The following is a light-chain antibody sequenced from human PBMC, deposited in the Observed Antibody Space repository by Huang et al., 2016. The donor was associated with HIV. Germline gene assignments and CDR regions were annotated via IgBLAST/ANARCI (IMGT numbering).Light chain of an antibody. V-gene: IGKV1-5*03. CDR1: QSISSW. Sequence: DIQMTQSPSTLSASVGDRVTITCRARQSISSWLAWYQQKPGKAPKLLIYKASSLESGVPSGFSGSGSGTEFTLTSSSLQPDDFATYYCQQYNSYPWTFGQGTKVEIK. CDR3: QQYNSYPWT. CDR2: KAS. J-gene: IGKJ1*01.